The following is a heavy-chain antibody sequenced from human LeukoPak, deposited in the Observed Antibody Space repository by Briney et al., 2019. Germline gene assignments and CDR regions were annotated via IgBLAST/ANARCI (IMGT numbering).Heavy chain of an antibody. CDR2: ISRDSSVI. D-gene: IGHD5-12*01. CDR1: GFTFSSHS. CDR3: ARDWGKSGYITDY. V-gene: IGHV3-48*02. J-gene: IGHJ4*02. Sequence: GGSLRLSCATFGFTFSSHSINWVRQAPGKGLEWVSYISRDSSVIYYADSVKGRFTISRDNAKNSLYLQMNSLRDEDTAVYYCARDWGKSGYITDYWGQGTLVTVSS.